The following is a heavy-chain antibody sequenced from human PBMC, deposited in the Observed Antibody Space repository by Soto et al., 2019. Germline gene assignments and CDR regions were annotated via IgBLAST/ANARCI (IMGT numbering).Heavy chain of an antibody. J-gene: IGHJ6*02. Sequence: GESLKISCKGSGYTFTNYWMGWVRQMPGKGLEWMGIIYPGDSDTKHNPSFQGQVTISADKSITTTYLQWSSLKASDTAIYYCAASIFYYGMDVWGQGTTVTVSS. V-gene: IGHV5-51*01. CDR3: AASIFYYGMDV. CDR1: GYTFTNYW. CDR2: IYPGDSDT.